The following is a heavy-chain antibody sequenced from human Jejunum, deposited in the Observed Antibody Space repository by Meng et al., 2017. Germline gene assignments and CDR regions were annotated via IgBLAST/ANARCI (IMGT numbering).Heavy chain of an antibody. D-gene: IGHD3-16*02. CDR1: GFSLTTRGVG. V-gene: IGHV2-5*02. Sequence: SGPTLVKPTQTLTLTCTFSGFSLTTRGVGVGWIRQPPGGTLEWLAIIYWDNDARYSPSLNNRLIITKDTSKNQVVLSMTNMDPVDTGTYYCARIIITYGGVIDRLDAFDSWGQGTVVTVSS. CDR3: ARIIITYGGVIDRLDAFDS. J-gene: IGHJ3*01. CDR2: IYWDNDA.